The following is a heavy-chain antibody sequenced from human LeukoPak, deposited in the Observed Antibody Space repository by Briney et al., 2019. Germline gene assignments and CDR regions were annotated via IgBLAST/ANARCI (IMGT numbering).Heavy chain of an antibody. CDR2: IYYSGST. CDR3: ARIRIAAAGLAFDY. V-gene: IGHV4-59*11. Sequence: SETLSLTRTVSGGSISSHYWSWIRQPPGKGLEWIGYIYYSGSTNYNPSLKSRVTISVDTSKNQFSLKLSSVTAADTAVYYCARIRIAAAGLAFDYWGQGTLVTVSS. J-gene: IGHJ4*02. CDR1: GGSISSHY. D-gene: IGHD6-13*01.